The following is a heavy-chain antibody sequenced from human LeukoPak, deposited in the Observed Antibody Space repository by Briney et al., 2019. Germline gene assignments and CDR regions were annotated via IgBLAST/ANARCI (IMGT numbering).Heavy chain of an antibody. CDR3: ARDTASWHCSGGSCYSLGWFDP. D-gene: IGHD2-15*01. Sequence: ASVKVSCKASGYTFTSYGISWVRQAPGQGLEWMGWISAYNGNTNYAQKLQGRVTMTTDTSTSTAYMELRSLRSDDTAVYYCARDTASWHCSGGSCYSLGWFDPWGQGTLVTVSS. J-gene: IGHJ5*02. V-gene: IGHV1-18*01. CDR1: GYTFTSYG. CDR2: ISAYNGNT.